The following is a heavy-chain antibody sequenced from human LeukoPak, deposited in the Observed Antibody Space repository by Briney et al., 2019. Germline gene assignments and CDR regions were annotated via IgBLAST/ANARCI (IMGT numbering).Heavy chain of an antibody. D-gene: IGHD6-13*01. CDR2: VSASGGST. V-gene: IGHV3-23*01. CDR1: GFTFSNYA. J-gene: IGHJ4*02. Sequence: GGSLRLSCAASGFTFSNYAMSWVRQAPGMGLEWISAVSASGGSTYYADSVKGRFTISRDNSKSTLYLQMNTLRAEDTALYYCAKRIEAAGPYFDSWGQGTLVTVSS. CDR3: AKRIEAAGPYFDS.